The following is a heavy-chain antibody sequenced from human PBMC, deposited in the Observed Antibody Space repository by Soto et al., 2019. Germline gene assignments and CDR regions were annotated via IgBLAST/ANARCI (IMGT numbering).Heavy chain of an antibody. CDR1: GGSISSYY. D-gene: IGHD4-17*01. J-gene: IGHJ4*02. CDR2: IYYSGST. CDR3: ARQGNGDLFDY. V-gene: IGHV4-59*01. Sequence: SETLSLTCTVSGGSISSYYWSWIRQPPGKGLEWIGYIYYSGSTNYNPSLKSRVTISVDTSKNQFSLKLSSVTAADTAVYYCARQGNGDLFDYWGQGTLVTVSS.